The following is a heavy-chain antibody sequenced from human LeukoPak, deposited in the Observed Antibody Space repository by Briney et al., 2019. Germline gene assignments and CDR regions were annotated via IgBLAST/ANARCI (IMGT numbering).Heavy chain of an antibody. CDR1: GFTFSSYG. V-gene: IGHV3-30*03. Sequence: HPGGSLRLSCAASGFTFSSYGMHWVRQAPGKGLGWVAVISYDGSNKYYADSVKGRFTISRDNSKNTLYLQMNSLRAEDTAVYYCASSRFLEWSPLYYYGMDVWGQGTTVTVSS. CDR3: ASSRFLEWSPLYYYGMDV. CDR2: ISYDGSNK. J-gene: IGHJ6*02. D-gene: IGHD3-3*01.